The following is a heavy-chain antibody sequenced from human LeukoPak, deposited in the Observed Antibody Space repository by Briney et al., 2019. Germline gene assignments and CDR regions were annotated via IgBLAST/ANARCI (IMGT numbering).Heavy chain of an antibody. J-gene: IGHJ5*02. CDR2: VYYSGST. V-gene: IGHV4-59*01. D-gene: IGHD5-24*01. Sequence: PSETLSLTCTVSGDSISDYYWSWIRQPPGKGLEWNGEVYYSGSTHYNPSLKSRLTISVDTSKNQFSLRLRSVTAADTAMYYCARELDGDGGWFDPWGQGTLVTVSS. CDR1: GDSISDYY. CDR3: ARELDGDGGWFDP.